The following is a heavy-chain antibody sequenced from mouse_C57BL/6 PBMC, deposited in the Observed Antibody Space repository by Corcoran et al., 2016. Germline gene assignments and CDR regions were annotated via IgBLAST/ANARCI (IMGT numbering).Heavy chain of an antibody. J-gene: IGHJ4*01. CDR2: INPNNGGT. D-gene: IGHD3-2*01. V-gene: IGHV1-22*01. CDR3: AKTAPYVYAMDY. Sequence: EVQLQQSGPELVKPGASVKMSCKASGYTFTDYNMHWVKQSHGKSLEWIGYINPNNGGTSYNQKFKGKATLTVNKSSSTAYMELRSLTSEDSAVYYCAKTAPYVYAMDYWGQGTSVTVSS. CDR1: GYTFTDYN.